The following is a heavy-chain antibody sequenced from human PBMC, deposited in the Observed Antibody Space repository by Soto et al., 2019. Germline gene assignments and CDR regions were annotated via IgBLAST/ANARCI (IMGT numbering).Heavy chain of an antibody. J-gene: IGHJ6*02. D-gene: IGHD6-13*01. CDR2: ISGSGGST. Sequence: GGSLRLSCAASGFTFSSYAMSWVRQAPGKGLEWVSAISGSGGSTYYADSVKGRFTISRDNSKNTLYLQMNSLRAEDTAVYYCAKDSRRGAAGPYYGMDVWGQGTTVTVSS. V-gene: IGHV3-23*01. CDR3: AKDSRRGAAGPYYGMDV. CDR1: GFTFSSYA.